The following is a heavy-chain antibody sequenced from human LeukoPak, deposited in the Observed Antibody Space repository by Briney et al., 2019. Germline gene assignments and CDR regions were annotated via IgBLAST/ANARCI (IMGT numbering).Heavy chain of an antibody. Sequence: ASVKASCKASGYTFTSYYMHWVRQAPGQGLEWMGWINTNTGNPTYAQGFTGRFVFSLDTSVSTAYLQISNLKAEDTALYYCARDNGGANDAFDIWGQGTMVTVSS. J-gene: IGHJ3*02. V-gene: IGHV7-4-1*02. D-gene: IGHD4-23*01. CDR3: ARDNGGANDAFDI. CDR1: GYTFTSYY. CDR2: INTNTGNP.